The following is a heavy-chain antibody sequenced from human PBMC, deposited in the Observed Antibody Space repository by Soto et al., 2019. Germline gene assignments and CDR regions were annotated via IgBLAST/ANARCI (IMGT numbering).Heavy chain of an antibody. D-gene: IGHD3-10*01. CDR1: GYTFTGYY. V-gene: IGHV1-2*04. CDR2: INPNSGGT. CDR3: ARDRAGVDELLWLGEPHYYMDV. Sequence: GASVKVSCKASGYTFTGYYMHWVRQAPGQGLEWMGWINPNSGGTNYAQKFQGWVTMTRDTSISTAYMELSRLRSDDTAVYYCARDRAGVDELLWLGEPHYYMDVWGKGTTVTVSS. J-gene: IGHJ6*03.